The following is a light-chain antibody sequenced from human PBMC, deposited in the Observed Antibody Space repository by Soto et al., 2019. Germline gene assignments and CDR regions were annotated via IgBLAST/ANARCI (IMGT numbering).Light chain of an antibody. CDR1: SSNIGNNY. V-gene: IGLV1-51*01. CDR2: DNN. J-gene: IGLJ2*01. CDR3: GTWDSSLSAVV. Sequence: QSVLSQPPSVSAARGQKVTMSCSGSSSNIGNNYVSWYQQLPGTAPKLLIYDNNKRPSGIPDRFSGSKSGTSATLGITGLQTGDEADYYCGTWDSSLSAVVFGGGTKLTVL.